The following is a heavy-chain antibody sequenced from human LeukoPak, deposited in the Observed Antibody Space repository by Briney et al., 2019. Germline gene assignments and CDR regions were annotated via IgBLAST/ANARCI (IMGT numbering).Heavy chain of an antibody. D-gene: IGHD6-19*01. CDR2: IYYTWST. V-gene: IGHV4-59*01. J-gene: IGHJ6*03. CDR1: GGSISNYY. CDR3: ARERGGSKLTGLYGRDYYYMDV. Sequence: PSETLSLTCTVSGGSISNYYWTWIRQPPGKGLEWIGYIYYTWSTNYNPPLKSRVTISVATSKNQFSLKLTSVTAADTAVYFCARERGGSKLTGLYGRDYYYMDVWGKGTTVTVSS.